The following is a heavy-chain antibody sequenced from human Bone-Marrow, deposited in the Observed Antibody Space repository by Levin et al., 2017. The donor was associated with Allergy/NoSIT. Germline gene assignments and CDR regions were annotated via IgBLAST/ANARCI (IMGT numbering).Heavy chain of an antibody. Sequence: GASVKVSCQVSGYYFPTYWIAWVRQKPGKGLEWMGAIYPGDSDSRYSPSFQGQVTMSVDKSTSIAYLQWSSLKASDTAIFYCARGGRAPGLVGGLDYWGQGTPVTVSS. D-gene: IGHD1-26*01. CDR2: IYPGDSDS. V-gene: IGHV5-51*01. J-gene: IGHJ4*02. CDR3: ARGGRAPGLVGGLDY. CDR1: GYYFPTYW.